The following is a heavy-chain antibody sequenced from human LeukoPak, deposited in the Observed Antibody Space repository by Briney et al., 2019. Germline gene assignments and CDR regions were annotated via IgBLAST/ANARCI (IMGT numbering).Heavy chain of an antibody. CDR2: ISSSGSII. J-gene: IGHJ4*02. D-gene: IGHD5-12*01. Sequence: GGSLRLSCAASGFTFSSYEMNWVRQAPGKGLEWVSYISSSGSIIYYADSVKGRFTISRDNAKNSLYLQMNSLRAEDTAVYYCARDRSGYSGYDLFDYWGQGSLVTVSS. CDR3: ARDRSGYSGYDLFDY. V-gene: IGHV3-48*03. CDR1: GFTFSSYE.